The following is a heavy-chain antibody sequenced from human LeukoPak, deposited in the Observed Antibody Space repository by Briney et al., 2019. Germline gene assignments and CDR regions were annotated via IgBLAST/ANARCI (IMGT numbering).Heavy chain of an antibody. CDR1: GFTFSSHT. D-gene: IGHD2-21*01. CDR3: TRGGGGSFPHY. CDR2: ITYDGSNK. V-gene: IGHV3-30-3*01. J-gene: IGHJ4*02. Sequence: PGRSLRLSCAVSGFTFSSHTMYWVRQAPGKGLEWVAIITYDGSNKYYADSVKGRFTISRDNSKNTLYVQMNSLRAEDTAVYYCTRGGGGSFPHYWGQGTLVTVSS.